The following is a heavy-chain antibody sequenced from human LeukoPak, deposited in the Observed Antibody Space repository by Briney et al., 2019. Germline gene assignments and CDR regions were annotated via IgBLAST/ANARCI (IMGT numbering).Heavy chain of an antibody. J-gene: IGHJ4*02. CDR3: ARDPELLYSGYDPVGDY. Sequence: SSETLSLTCTVSGGSINSYYWSWIRQTPGKGLEWIGYIYYSGSTNYNYNPSLKSRVTISVDTSKSQFSLKLSSVTAADTAVYYCARDPELLYSGYDPVGDYWGQGTLVTVSS. CDR2: IYYSGSTNY. CDR1: GGSINSYY. D-gene: IGHD5-12*01. V-gene: IGHV4-59*12.